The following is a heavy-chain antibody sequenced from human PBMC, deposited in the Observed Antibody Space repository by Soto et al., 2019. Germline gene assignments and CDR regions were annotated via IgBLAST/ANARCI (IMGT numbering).Heavy chain of an antibody. V-gene: IGHV3-74*01. D-gene: IGHD3-3*01. J-gene: IGHJ6*02. Sequence: GGSLRLSCAASGFTFSSYWMHWVRQAPGKGLVWVSRINSDGSSTSYADSVKGRFTISRDNAENTLYLQMNSLRAEDTAVYYCARDVRRFLEWLRDYYYYYYGMDVWGQGTTVTVSS. CDR3: ARDVRRFLEWLRDYYYYYYGMDV. CDR2: INSDGSST. CDR1: GFTFSSYW.